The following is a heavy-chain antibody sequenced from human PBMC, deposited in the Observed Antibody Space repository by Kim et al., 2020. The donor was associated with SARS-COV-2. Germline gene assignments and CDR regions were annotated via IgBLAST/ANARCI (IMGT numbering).Heavy chain of an antibody. CDR3: ATDLSQYYGGNSRTYYYYYYGMDV. D-gene: IGHD4-17*01. CDR2: FDPEDGET. V-gene: IGHV1-24*01. Sequence: ASVKVSCKVSGYTLTELSMHWVRQAPGKGLEWMGGFDPEDGETIYAQKFQGRVTMTEDTSTDTAYMELSSLRSEDTAVYYCATDLSQYYGGNSRTYYYYYYGMDVWGQGTTVTVSS. CDR1: GYTLTELS. J-gene: IGHJ6*02.